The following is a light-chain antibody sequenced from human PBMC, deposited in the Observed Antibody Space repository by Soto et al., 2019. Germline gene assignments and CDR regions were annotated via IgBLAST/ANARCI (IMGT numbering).Light chain of an antibody. J-gene: IGKJ1*01. CDR2: WAS. Sequence: IVTPPSPASLTASLCERATISFKSSQSGFYVTNNRNYLAWYQKKPGQPPKLLISWASTRESGVPDRFSGSGSGTDFTLTISSLQAEDVAVYYCHQHYSTPWTFGQGTKVDIK. CDR1: QSGFYVTNNRNY. V-gene: IGKV4-1*01. CDR3: HQHYSTPWT.